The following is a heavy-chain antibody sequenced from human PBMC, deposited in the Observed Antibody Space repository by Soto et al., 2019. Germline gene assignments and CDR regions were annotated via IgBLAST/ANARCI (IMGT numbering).Heavy chain of an antibody. D-gene: IGHD3-3*01. Sequence: GASVKVSCKASGYTFTSYGISWVRQAPGQGLEWMGWISAYNGNTNYAQKLQGRVTMTTDTSTSTAYMELRSLRSDDTAVYYCARGRLADYYDFWSGYYSVPYYCGMDVWGQGTTVTVSS. V-gene: IGHV1-18*04. J-gene: IGHJ6*02. CDR1: GYTFTSYG. CDR3: ARGRLADYYDFWSGYYSVPYYCGMDV. CDR2: ISAYNGNT.